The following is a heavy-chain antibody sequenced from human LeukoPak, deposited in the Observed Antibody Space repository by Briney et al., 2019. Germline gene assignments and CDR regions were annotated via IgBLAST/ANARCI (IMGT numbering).Heavy chain of an antibody. Sequence: SETLSLTCTVSGGSISSYYWSWIRQPAGKGLEWIGRIYTSGSTNYNPSLKSRVTMSVDTSKNQFSLKLSSVTAADTAVYYCARVHCSGGSCYSSTFDYWGQGTLVTVSS. J-gene: IGHJ4*02. D-gene: IGHD2-15*01. CDR3: ARVHCSGGSCYSSTFDY. V-gene: IGHV4-4*07. CDR2: IYTSGST. CDR1: GGSISSYY.